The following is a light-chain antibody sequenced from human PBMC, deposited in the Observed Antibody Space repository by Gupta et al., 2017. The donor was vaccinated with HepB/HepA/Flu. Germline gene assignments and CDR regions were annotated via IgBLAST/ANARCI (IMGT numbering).Light chain of an antibody. CDR2: KIS. J-gene: IGKJ2*01. CDR3: MEPTHVPPSHT. V-gene: IGKV2-24*01. CDR1: QSLVHTDGNTD. Sequence: EIARTQTPHSSPVTLGQPASISGRSSQSLVHTDGNTDLSWLQQRQGHPPSLLIFKISNRFSVVTARFSGSGGGTDFTLKISSGEAEDVGVYYCMEPTHVPPSHTFGQGTRLEIK.